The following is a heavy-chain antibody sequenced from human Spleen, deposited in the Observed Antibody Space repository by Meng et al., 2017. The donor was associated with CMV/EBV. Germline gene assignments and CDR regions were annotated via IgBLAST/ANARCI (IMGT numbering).Heavy chain of an antibody. CDR2: IYYSGST. D-gene: IGHD3-3*01. CDR3: ARGRDFWSGVGDY. Sequence: SETLSLTCTVSGGSISSYYWSWIRQPPGKGLEWIGYIYYSGSTNYNPSLKSRVTISVDTSMNQFSLNLTSVTAADTAVYYCARGRDFWSGVGDYWGQGTLVTVSS. V-gene: IGHV4-59*01. CDR1: GGSISSYY. J-gene: IGHJ4*02.